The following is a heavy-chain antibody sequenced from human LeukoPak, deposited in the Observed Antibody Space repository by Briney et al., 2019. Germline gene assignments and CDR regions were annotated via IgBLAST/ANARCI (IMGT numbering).Heavy chain of an antibody. J-gene: IGHJ5*02. CDR3: AVTALDNWFDH. D-gene: IGHD2-21*02. CDR2: IFPGDSDT. CDR1: GYNFTKFW. Sequence: GESLKISCKGSGYNFTKFWLGWVRQMPGKGLEWIGIIFPGDSDTRYSPSFEGQVTISADKSLSTAYLQWTSLKVSDTAMYYCAVTALDNWFDHWGQGTLVTVSS. V-gene: IGHV5-51*01.